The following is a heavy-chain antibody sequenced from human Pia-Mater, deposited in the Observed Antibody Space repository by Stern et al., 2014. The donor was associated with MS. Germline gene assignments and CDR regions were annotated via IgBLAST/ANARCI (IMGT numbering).Heavy chain of an antibody. D-gene: IGHD2/OR15-2a*01. CDR2: GSYDGSNK. CDR1: GFTFGSCA. V-gene: IGHV3-30*18. CDR3: AKDRQYLTYFFDH. J-gene: IGHJ5*02. Sequence: QVQLVQSGGGVVQPGRPLRLSCVASGFTFGSCAMHWVRQAPGKGLEWVAGGSYDGSNKYYADSVKGRFPISRDNSQNTLYMQMSSLRPEDTAVYYCAKDRQYLTYFFDHWGQGSLVTVSS.